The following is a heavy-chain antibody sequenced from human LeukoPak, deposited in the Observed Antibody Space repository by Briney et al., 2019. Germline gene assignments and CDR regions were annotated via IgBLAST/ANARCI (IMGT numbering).Heavy chain of an antibody. V-gene: IGHV3-30*02. Sequence: GGSLRLSCAASGFTFSSYGMHWVRQAPGKGLEWVAFIRYDGSNKYYADSVKGRFTISRDNSKNTLYLQMNSLRAEDTAVYYCAILNWGSGDRFDIWGQGTMVTVSS. CDR2: IRYDGSNK. CDR1: GFTFSSYG. D-gene: IGHD7-27*01. J-gene: IGHJ3*02. CDR3: AILNWGSGDRFDI.